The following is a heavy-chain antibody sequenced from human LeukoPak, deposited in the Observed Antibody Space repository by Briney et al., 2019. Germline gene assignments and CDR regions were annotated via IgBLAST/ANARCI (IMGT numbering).Heavy chain of an antibody. J-gene: IGHJ4*02. CDR3: ARGFDSKSTYFDY. Sequence: PSETLCLTCTASGGSISNYYWNWLRQPPGKGLEWIGYIYYSGSTNYNPSLKSRVTMSLDTSKNQFSLRLTSVTAADTAVYYCARGFDSKSTYFDYWGQGTLVTVSS. V-gene: IGHV4-59*01. CDR2: IYYSGST. D-gene: IGHD5-12*01. CDR1: GGSISNYY.